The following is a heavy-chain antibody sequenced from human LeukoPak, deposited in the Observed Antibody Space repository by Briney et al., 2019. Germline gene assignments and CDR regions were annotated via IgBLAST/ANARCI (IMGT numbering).Heavy chain of an antibody. Sequence: SQTLSLTCTVSGGSISSGGYYWSWIRQHPGKGLEWIGYIYYSGSTYYNPSLKSRVTISVDTSKNQFSLKLSSVTAADTAVYYCAREGYDFWSAYYYGMGVWGQGTMVTVSS. CDR1: GGSISSGGYY. V-gene: IGHV4-31*03. J-gene: IGHJ6*02. D-gene: IGHD3-3*01. CDR2: IYYSGST. CDR3: AREGYDFWSAYYYGMGV.